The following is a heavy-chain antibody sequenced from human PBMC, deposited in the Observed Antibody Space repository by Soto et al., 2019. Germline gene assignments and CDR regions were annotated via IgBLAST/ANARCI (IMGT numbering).Heavy chain of an antibody. D-gene: IGHD6-19*01. V-gene: IGHV1-18*04. Sequence: QVQLVQSGGEVKEPGASVKVSCKTSGYTFINYGITWVRQAPGQGLEWMGWISTFNGNTNYAQKFQGRVTMTRDTSTTTAYMELRTLRSDDTAMYYCTTENTGTRPTVALDFWGQGTLVTVSS. CDR3: TTENTGTRPTVALDF. J-gene: IGHJ4*02. CDR1: GYTFINYG. CDR2: ISTFNGNT.